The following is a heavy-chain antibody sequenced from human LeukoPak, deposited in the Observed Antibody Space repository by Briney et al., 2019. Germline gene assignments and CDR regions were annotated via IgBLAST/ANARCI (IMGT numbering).Heavy chain of an antibody. CDR2: ISAYNGNT. V-gene: IGHV1-18*01. CDR1: GYTFTSYG. Sequence: ASVKVSCKASGYTFTSYGISWVRQAPGQGLEWMGWISAYNGNTNYAQKLQGRVTMTTDTSTSTAYMELRSLRSDDTAVYYCARAPDYYGSGSYSGYWGQGTLVTVSS. D-gene: IGHD3-10*01. CDR3: ARAPDYYGSGSYSGY. J-gene: IGHJ4*02.